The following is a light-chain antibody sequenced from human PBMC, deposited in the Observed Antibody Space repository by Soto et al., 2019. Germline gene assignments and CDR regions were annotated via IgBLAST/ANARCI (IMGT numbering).Light chain of an antibody. J-gene: IGKJ5*01. V-gene: IGKV1-6*01. Sequence: AILLTQSPSSLSASVGDRVSITCRASQGIDTSLAWYQQKPGKAPKLLIYGASTLQSGFPARFSGSGSGTDFTLTISSLQPEDSATYYCLQDDTYPLTFGQGTRLEIK. CDR2: GAS. CDR1: QGIDTS. CDR3: LQDDTYPLT.